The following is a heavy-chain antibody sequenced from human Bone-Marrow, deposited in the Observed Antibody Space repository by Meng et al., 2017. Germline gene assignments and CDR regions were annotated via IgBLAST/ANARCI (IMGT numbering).Heavy chain of an antibody. CDR2: IIPIFGTA. D-gene: IGHD2-8*01. CDR3: ARSGSRYCTNGVCYTFDY. J-gene: IGHJ4*02. Sequence: SVKVSCKASGGTFSSYAISWMRQAPGQGLEWMGGIIPIFGTANYAQKFQGRVTITADESTSTAYMELSSLRSEDTAVYYCARSGSRYCTNGVCYTFDYWGQGTLVTVSS. CDR1: GGTFSSYA. V-gene: IGHV1-69*13.